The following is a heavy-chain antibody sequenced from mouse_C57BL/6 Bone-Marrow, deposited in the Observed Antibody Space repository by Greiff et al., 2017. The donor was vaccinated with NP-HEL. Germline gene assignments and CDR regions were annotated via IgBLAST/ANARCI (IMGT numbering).Heavy chain of an antibody. Sequence: QVQLQQPGAELVQPGASVKMSCKASGYTFTSSWITWVTQRPGQGLEWIGDIYPGSGSPNYNEKFKSKATLTVDTSSRTAYRQRSSLTSEDAAGDYCAKRWLLTDVGGTGTTVTVSS. D-gene: IGHD2-3*01. V-gene: IGHV1-55*01. CDR2: IYPGSGSP. CDR1: GYTFTSSW. J-gene: IGHJ1*03. CDR3: AKRWLLTDV.